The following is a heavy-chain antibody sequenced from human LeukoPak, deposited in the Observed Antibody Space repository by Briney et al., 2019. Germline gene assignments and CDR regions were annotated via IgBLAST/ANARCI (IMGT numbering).Heavy chain of an antibody. CDR3: AKVAPSQGSSYDY. D-gene: IGHD6-6*01. Sequence: GGSLRLSCAASGFPFTTYNMHWVRQTPDKGLEWVAIISFDGSKNYCADSVKGRFTISRDNSKNTLYLQMNSLRAEDTAVYYCAKVAPSQGSSYDYWGQGTLVTVSS. J-gene: IGHJ4*02. V-gene: IGHV3-30*18. CDR1: GFPFTTYN. CDR2: ISFDGSKN.